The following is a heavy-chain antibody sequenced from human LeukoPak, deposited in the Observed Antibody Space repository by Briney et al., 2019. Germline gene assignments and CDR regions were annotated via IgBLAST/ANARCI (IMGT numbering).Heavy chain of an antibody. CDR2: ISANNGNT. CDR3: ARGYGSGSYLPRRNDAFDI. D-gene: IGHD3-10*01. V-gene: IGHV1-18*01. CDR1: GYTFTSYG. Sequence: GASVKVSCKASGYTFTSYGISWVRQAPGQGLEWMGWISANNGNTNYAQKLQGRVTMTTDTSTSTAYMELRSLRSDDTAVYYCARGYGSGSYLPRRNDAFDIWGQGTMVTVSS. J-gene: IGHJ3*02.